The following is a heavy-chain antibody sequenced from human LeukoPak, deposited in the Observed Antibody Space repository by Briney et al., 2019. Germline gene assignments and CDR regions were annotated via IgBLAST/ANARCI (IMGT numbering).Heavy chain of an antibody. CDR3: ARDRYCSSTSCYAELDY. CDR2: IYTSGST. Sequence: KASETLSLTCTVSGGSIRSGSYYWSWIRQPAGKGLEWIGRIYTSGSTNYNPSLKSRVTISVDTSKNQFSLKLSSVTAAGTAVYYCARDRYCSSTSCYAELDYWGQGTLVTVSS. D-gene: IGHD2-2*01. CDR1: GGSIRSGSYY. J-gene: IGHJ4*02. V-gene: IGHV4-61*02.